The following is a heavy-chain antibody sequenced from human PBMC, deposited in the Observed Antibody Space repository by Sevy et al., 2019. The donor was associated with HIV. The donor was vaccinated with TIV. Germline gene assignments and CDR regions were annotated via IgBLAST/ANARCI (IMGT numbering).Heavy chain of an antibody. Sequence: ASVKVSCKASGYTFTSYYMHWVRQAPGQGLEWMGIINPSGGSTSYAQKFQGRVTMTRDTSTSTVYTELSSLRSEDTAVYYCARVGLWFGAPAGDYYYGMDVWGQGTTVTVSS. CDR2: INPSGGST. J-gene: IGHJ6*02. CDR1: GYTFTSYY. CDR3: ARVGLWFGAPAGDYYYGMDV. V-gene: IGHV1-46*01. D-gene: IGHD3-10*01.